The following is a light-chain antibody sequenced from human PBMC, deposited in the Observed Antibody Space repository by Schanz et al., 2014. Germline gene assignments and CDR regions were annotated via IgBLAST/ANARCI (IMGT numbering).Light chain of an antibody. Sequence: QSALTQPASVSGSPGQSITISCTGTTSGVGGYNLVSWYQQHPGKAPKLMIYEGSKRPSGVSNRFSGSKSGNTASLTISGLQAEDEADYYCCSYAGSGVVFGGGTKLTVL. J-gene: IGLJ2*01. CDR2: EGS. CDR3: CSYAGSGVV. CDR1: TSGVGGYNL. V-gene: IGLV2-23*01.